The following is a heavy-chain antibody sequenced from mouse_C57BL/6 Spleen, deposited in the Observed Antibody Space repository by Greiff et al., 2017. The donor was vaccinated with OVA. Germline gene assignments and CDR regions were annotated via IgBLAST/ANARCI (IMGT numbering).Heavy chain of an antibody. CDR1: GFTFSDYG. CDR3: ATKPLTGTGAMDY. D-gene: IGHD4-1*01. Sequence: EVQRVESGGGLVKPGGSLKLSCAASGFTFSDYGMHWVRQAPEKGLEWVAYISSGSSTIYYADTVKGRFTISRDNAKNTLFLQMTSLRSEDTAMYYCATKPLTGTGAMDYWGQGTSVTVSS. J-gene: IGHJ4*01. V-gene: IGHV5-17*01. CDR2: ISSGSSTI.